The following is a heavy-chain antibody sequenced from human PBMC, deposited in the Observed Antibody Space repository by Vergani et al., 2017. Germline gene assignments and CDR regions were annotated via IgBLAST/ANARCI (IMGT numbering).Heavy chain of an antibody. V-gene: IGHV1-8*01. J-gene: IGHJ6*02. CDR2: MNPNSGNT. CDR3: ARVGSSSWLNNFYYYYGMDV. CDR1: GYTFTSYD. Sequence: QVQLVQSGAEVKKPGASVKVSCKASGYTFTSYDINWVRQATGQGLEWMGWMNPNSGNTGYAQKFQGRVTMTRDTSISTAYMELSRLRSDDTAVYYCARVGSSSWLNNFYYYYGMDVWGQGTTVTVSS. D-gene: IGHD6-13*01.